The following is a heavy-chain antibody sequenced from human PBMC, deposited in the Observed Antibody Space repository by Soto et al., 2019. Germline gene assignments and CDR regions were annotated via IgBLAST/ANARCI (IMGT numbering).Heavy chain of an antibody. CDR3: VLQGYCSSTSCYLPERNYYGMDV. Sequence: GESLKISCEGSGYSFTSYWIGWVRQMPGKGLEWMGIIYPGGSDTRYSPSFQGQVTISADKSISTAYLQWSSLKASDTAMYYCVLQGYCSSTSCYLPERNYYGMDVWGQGTTVTVSS. D-gene: IGHD2-2*01. J-gene: IGHJ6*02. V-gene: IGHV5-51*01. CDR1: GYSFTSYW. CDR2: IYPGGSDT.